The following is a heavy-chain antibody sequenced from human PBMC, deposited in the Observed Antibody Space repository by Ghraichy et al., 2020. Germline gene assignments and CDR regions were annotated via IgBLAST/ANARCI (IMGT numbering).Heavy chain of an antibody. CDR1: GGSISSGDYY. CDR2: IYYSGST. Sequence: SETLSLTCTVSGGSISSGDYYWSWIRQPPGKGLEWIGYIYYSGSTYYNPSLKSRVTISVDTSKNQFSLKLSSVTAADTAVYYCARYSGYKGDRAFDIWGQGTMVTVSS. V-gene: IGHV4-30-4*01. J-gene: IGHJ3*02. CDR3: ARYSGYKGDRAFDI. D-gene: IGHD3-22*01.